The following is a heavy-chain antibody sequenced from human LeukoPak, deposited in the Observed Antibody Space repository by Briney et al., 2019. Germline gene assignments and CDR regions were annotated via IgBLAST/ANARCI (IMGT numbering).Heavy chain of an antibody. D-gene: IGHD3-9*01. Sequence: GGSLRLSCTASGFTFRSYSMNWVRQAPGKGLERVSHISLRSDIISYADSVKGRFTISRDNAKNSLYLQMNCLRAEDMAVYYCVRDNDWDFDYWGQGTLVPVSS. CDR3: VRDNDWDFDY. V-gene: IGHV3-48*01. CDR2: ISLRSDII. J-gene: IGHJ4*02. CDR1: GFTFRSYS.